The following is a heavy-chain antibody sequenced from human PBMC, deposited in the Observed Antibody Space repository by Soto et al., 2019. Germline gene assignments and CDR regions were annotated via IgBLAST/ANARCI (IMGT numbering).Heavy chain of an antibody. CDR3: ARPGSGYDVLTGQYFYYFHTLDV. D-gene: IGHD3-9*01. CDR2: ISYDARNT. Sequence: HPGGSLRLSCTASGFLFNTYAMHWVRQAPGKGLEWVAVISYDARNTYYTDSVKGRFTISRDNSKNALYLQMDSLRPEDTAVYYCARPGSGYDVLTGQYFYYFHTLDVWGQGTTVTVS. J-gene: IGHJ6*02. V-gene: IGHV3-30*04. CDR1: GFLFNTYA.